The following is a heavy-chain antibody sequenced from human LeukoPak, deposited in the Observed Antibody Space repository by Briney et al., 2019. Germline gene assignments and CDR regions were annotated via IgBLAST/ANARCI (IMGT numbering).Heavy chain of an antibody. Sequence: GASVKVSCKASGYTFTGYYMHWVRQAPGQGLEWMGWINPNSGGTNYAQKFQGRVTMTRDTSISTAYMELSRLRSDDTAVYYCATYCSGGSCYLGHYYYGMDVWGQGTTVTVSS. CDR3: ATYCSGGSCYLGHYYYGMDV. V-gene: IGHV1-2*02. D-gene: IGHD2-15*01. J-gene: IGHJ6*02. CDR1: GYTFTGYY. CDR2: INPNSGGT.